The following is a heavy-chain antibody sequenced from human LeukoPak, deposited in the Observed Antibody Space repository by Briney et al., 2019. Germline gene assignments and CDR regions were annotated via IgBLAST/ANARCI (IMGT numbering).Heavy chain of an antibody. D-gene: IGHD6-13*01. V-gene: IGHV3-33*06. CDR2: IWYDGSNK. CDR3: AKDSEVYSSSWYSSGRIDY. Sequence: PGGSLRLSCAASGFIFSSYGMHWVRQAPVKGLEWVAVIWYDGSNKYYADSVKGRLTISRDNSKNTLYLQMNSLRAELTAVYYCAKDSEVYSSSWYSSGRIDYWGQGTLVTVSS. CDR1: GFIFSSYG. J-gene: IGHJ4*01.